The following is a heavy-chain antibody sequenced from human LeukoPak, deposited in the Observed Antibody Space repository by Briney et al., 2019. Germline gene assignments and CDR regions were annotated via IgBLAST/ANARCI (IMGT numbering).Heavy chain of an antibody. CDR3: ARDLREMDQYCSSTSCYRPAGY. CDR2: ISAYNGNT. Sequence: GASVKVSCKASGYTFTSYGISWLRQAPGQRLEWMGWISAYNGNTNYAQKLQGRVTMTTDTSTSTAYMELRSLRSDDTAVYYCARDLREMDQYCSSTSCYRPAGYWGQGTLVTVSS. J-gene: IGHJ4*02. D-gene: IGHD2-2*02. V-gene: IGHV1-18*01. CDR1: GYTFTSYG.